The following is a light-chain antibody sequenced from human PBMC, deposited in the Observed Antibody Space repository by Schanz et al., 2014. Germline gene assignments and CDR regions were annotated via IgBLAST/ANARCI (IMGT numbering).Light chain of an antibody. Sequence: DIQMTQSPSTLSASVGDRVTLTCRASQSISTRLAWYQHKPGKAPNLLIFDASSLESGVPSRFSGSGSGTEFTLTIRSLQPDDSATYFCQHYSIYPWTFGQGTKVEIK. CDR2: DAS. V-gene: IGKV1-5*01. J-gene: IGKJ1*01. CDR3: QHYSIYPWT. CDR1: QSISTR.